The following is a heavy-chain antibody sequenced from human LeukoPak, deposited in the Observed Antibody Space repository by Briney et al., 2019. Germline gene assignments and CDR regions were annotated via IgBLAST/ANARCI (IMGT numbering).Heavy chain of an antibody. CDR2: IKHNGDEL. V-gene: IGHV3-7*01. CDR1: GFTFSSYW. Sequence: AGGSLRLSCAASGFTFSSYWMTWVRKAPGKGLEWVANIKHNGDELNYVDSVEDRFTISRDNAKNSLYLHMTSLRAEDTAVYYCARELRTFDSWGQGTLVTVSS. D-gene: IGHD3-16*01. CDR3: ARELRTFDS. J-gene: IGHJ4*02.